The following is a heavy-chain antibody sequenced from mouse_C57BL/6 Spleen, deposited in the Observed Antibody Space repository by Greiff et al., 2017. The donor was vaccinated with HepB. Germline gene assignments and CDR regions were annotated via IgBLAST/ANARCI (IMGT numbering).Heavy chain of an antibody. CDR1: GFHIKDYY. CDR2: IDPEDGDT. CDR3: TTPLYYGSREFAY. Sequence: VQLKESGAELVRPGASVKLSCTASGFHIKDYYMHWVKQRPEQGLEWIGRIDPEDGDTEYAPKFQGKATMTADTSSNTAYLQLSSLTSEDTAVYYCTTPLYYGSREFAYWGQGTLVTVSA. D-gene: IGHD1-1*01. V-gene: IGHV14-1*01. J-gene: IGHJ3*01.